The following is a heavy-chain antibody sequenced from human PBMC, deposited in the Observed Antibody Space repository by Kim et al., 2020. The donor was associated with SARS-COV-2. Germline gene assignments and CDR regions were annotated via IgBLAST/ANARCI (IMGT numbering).Heavy chain of an antibody. V-gene: IGHV4-59*13. D-gene: IGHD1-1*01. CDR1: GGPISSYY. J-gene: IGHJ4*02. CDR2: IYYSGST. Sequence: SETLSLTCTVSGGPISSYYWSWIRQPPGKGLEWIGYIYYSGSTNYNPSLKSRVTISVDTSKNQFSLKLSSVAAADTAVYYCARLETVQLDSWGQGTLVTLSS. CDR3: ARLETVQLDS.